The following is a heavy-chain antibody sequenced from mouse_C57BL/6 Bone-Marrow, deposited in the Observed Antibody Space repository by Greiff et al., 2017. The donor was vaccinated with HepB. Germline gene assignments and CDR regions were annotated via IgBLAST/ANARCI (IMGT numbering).Heavy chain of an antibody. D-gene: IGHD1-1*01. V-gene: IGHV1-55*01. J-gene: IGHJ2*01. Sequence: QVQLQQSGAELVKPGASVKMSCKASGYTFTSYWITWVKQRPGQGLEWIGDIYPGSGSTNYNEKFKSKATLTVDKSSSTAYMQLSSLTSEDSAVYYCARPRGYYYYGSSYFDYWGQGTTLTVSS. CDR2: IYPGSGST. CDR3: ARPRGYYYYGSSYFDY. CDR1: GYTFTSYW.